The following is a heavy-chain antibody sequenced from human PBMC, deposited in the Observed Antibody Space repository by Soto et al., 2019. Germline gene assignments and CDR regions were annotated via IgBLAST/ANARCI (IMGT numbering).Heavy chain of an antibody. J-gene: IGHJ5*02. CDR1: GYTFPSDI. V-gene: IGHV1-3*01. D-gene: IGHD6-13*01. Sequence: QVQVVQSGAEVRKPVASVKVSCKGSGYTFPSDILHCVRQAPGQGLAWMGWINPGNGNTKYSQKFQGRVTITRDTSASTAYMELSSLRSEDTAVYYCARVAAAGIFGCFDPWGQGTMVTVSS. CDR2: INPGNGNT. CDR3: ARVAAAGIFGCFDP.